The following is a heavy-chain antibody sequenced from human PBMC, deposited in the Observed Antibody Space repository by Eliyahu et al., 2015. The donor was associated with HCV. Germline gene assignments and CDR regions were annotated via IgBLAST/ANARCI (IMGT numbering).Heavy chain of an antibody. V-gene: IGHV3-11*01. CDR2: ISSSGSTP. Sequence: QVQLVESGGGLVKPGGSLRLXCXASGFTFSXXYMTWIRQAPGKGLEWISEISSSGSTPYYADSVKGRFTISRDNAKNSLYLQMNSLSAEDTALYYCARDFRNYDSTGHRGLDHWGQGTLVTVSS. CDR3: ARDFRNYDSTGHRGLDH. J-gene: IGHJ4*02. D-gene: IGHD3-22*01. CDR1: GFTFSXXY.